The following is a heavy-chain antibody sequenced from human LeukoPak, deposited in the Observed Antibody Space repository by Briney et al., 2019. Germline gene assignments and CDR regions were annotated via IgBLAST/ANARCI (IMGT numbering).Heavy chain of an antibody. D-gene: IGHD6-13*01. CDR1: GYTYKSYV. CDR3: ARDVGNSWPMEY. V-gene: IGHV1-18*01. Sequence: ASVNVSCKASGYTYKSYVINGGRQAPGQEGEWMGWIRDYNGNTNYAQKLQGRVTMTTAKSTKTAYMELRRLTSDDTAIYYCARDVGNSWPMEYWGQGTLVTVSS. CDR2: IRDYNGNT. J-gene: IGHJ4*02.